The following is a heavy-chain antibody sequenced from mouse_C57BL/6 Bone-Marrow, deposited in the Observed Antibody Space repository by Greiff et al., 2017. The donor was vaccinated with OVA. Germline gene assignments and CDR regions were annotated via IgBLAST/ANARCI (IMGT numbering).Heavy chain of an antibody. D-gene: IGHD1-1*01. Sequence: EVQGVESGGGLVKPGGSLKLSCAASGFTFSSYAMSWVRQTPEKRLEWVATISDGGSYTYYPDNVKGRFTISRDNAKNNLYLQMSHLKSEDTAMYYCERDEVHHCGSRYKGYFDYWGQRTTLTVSS. CDR1: GFTFSSYA. V-gene: IGHV5-4*01. J-gene: IGHJ2*01. CDR3: ERDEVHHCGSRYKGYFDY. CDR2: ISDGGSYT.